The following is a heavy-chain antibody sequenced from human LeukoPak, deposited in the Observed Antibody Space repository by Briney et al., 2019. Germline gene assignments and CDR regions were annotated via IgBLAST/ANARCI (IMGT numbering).Heavy chain of an antibody. D-gene: IGHD6-13*01. CDR1: GFTFDDYT. CDR3: ARGYSSSWYAVHY. CDR2: ISWDGGST. J-gene: IGHJ4*02. V-gene: IGHV3-43*01. Sequence: GGSLRLSCAASGFTFDDYTMHWVRQAPGKGLEWVSLISWDGGSTYYADSVKGRFTFSRDNSKNSLYLQMNSLRTEDTALYYCARGYSSSWYAVHYWGQGTLVTVSS.